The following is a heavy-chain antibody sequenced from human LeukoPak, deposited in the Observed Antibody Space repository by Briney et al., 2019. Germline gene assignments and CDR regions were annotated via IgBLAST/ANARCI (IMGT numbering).Heavy chain of an antibody. CDR3: ARGIRALMTTVTTGWFDP. CDR1: GFTFSSYT. V-gene: IGHV3-21*01. Sequence: GGSLRLSCAASGFTFSSYTMNWVRQAPGKGLEWVSSISSSSSYIYYADSVKGRFTISRDNAKNSVYLKMNSLRAEDTAVYYCARGIRALMTTVTTGWFDPWGQGTLVTVS. CDR2: ISSSSSYI. J-gene: IGHJ5*02. D-gene: IGHD4-17*01.